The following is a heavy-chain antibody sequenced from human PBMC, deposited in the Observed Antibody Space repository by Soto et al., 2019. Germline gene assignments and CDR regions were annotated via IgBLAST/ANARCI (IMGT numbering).Heavy chain of an antibody. Sequence: PGGSLRLSCAASGFMFSTFWMHWVRQAPGEGLVWVSRVTPDGTVTNYADSVRDRFTISRDNSKNTLYLQMSSLRAEDTALYYCVRASGPFDLWGRGTLVTVSS. CDR3: VRASGPFDL. CDR1: GFMFSTFW. V-gene: IGHV3-74*01. J-gene: IGHJ2*01. CDR2: VTPDGTVT.